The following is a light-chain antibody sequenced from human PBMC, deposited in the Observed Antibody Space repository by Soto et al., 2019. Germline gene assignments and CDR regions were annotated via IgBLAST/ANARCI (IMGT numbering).Light chain of an antibody. Sequence: EIVLTQSPATLSLSPVERATLPCRASQSVGTSLAWYQQKSGQAPRLLFYESSNRATYIPARFSASGSGTDFTLTISGLEPEDFAVYYCQQRGVWPLTFGGGTKVDIK. V-gene: IGKV3-11*01. J-gene: IGKJ4*01. CDR1: QSVGTS. CDR3: QQRGVWPLT. CDR2: ESS.